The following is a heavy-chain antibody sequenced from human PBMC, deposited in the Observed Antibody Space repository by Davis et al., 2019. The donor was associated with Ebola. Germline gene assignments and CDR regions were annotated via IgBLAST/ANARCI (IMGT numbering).Heavy chain of an antibody. V-gene: IGHV3-23*01. J-gene: IGHJ4*02. CDR1: VITFSSYA. CDR2: ISGSGGST. CDR3: AKQYCTNGVCYLTFDY. D-gene: IGHD2-8*01. Sequence: GGSLRLSCTDSVITFSSYAMTWVRQAPGKGLEWVSAISGSGGSTYYADSVKGRFTISRDNSKNTLYLQMNSLRAEDTAVYYCAKQYCTNGVCYLTFDYWGQGTLVTVSS.